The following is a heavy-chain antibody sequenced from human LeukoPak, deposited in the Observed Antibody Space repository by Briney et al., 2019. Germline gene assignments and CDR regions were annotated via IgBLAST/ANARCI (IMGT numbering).Heavy chain of an antibody. V-gene: IGHV5-51*01. CDR3: ARQVWLGYYYYYMDV. Sequence: GESLKISCKGSGYSFTSYWIGWVRQMPGKGLEWMGIIYPGDSDTRYSPSFQGQVTISADKSISTAYLQWSSLKASDTAMYYCARQVWLGYYYYYMDVWGKGTTVTVSS. D-gene: IGHD6-19*01. J-gene: IGHJ6*03. CDR1: GYSFTSYW. CDR2: IYPGDSDT.